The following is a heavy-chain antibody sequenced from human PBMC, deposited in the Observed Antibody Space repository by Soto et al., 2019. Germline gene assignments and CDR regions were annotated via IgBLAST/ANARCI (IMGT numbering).Heavy chain of an antibody. J-gene: IGHJ4*02. CDR3: ARDGDYGGKKD. Sequence: SETLSLTCSVSGDSVSTNYWSWIRQTPGKGLEWIGYIYNIGSINYNPSLRSRATIAADTAKNHISLSLTSVTAADTAVYFCARDGDYGGKKDWGQGILVTVSS. CDR2: IYNIGSI. D-gene: IGHD2-15*01. V-gene: IGHV4-59*02. CDR1: GDSVSTNY.